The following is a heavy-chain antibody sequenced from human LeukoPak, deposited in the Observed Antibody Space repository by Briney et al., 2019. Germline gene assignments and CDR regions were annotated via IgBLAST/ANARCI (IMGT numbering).Heavy chain of an antibody. CDR1: GYSFTSYW. CDR3: ARQAVPYYYYYMDV. J-gene: IGHJ6*03. CDR2: IYPGDSDT. D-gene: IGHD4-17*01. V-gene: IGHV5-51*01. Sequence: GASLQISCKGSGYSFTSYWIGWVRQLPGKGLEWMGIIYPGDSDTRYSPSFQGQVTISADKSISTAYLQWSSLKASDTAMYYCARQAVPYYYYYMDVWGKGTTVTVSS.